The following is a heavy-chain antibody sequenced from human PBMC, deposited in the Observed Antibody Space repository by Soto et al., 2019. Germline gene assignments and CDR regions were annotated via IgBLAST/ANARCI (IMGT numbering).Heavy chain of an antibody. D-gene: IGHD6-19*01. Sequence: QVQLVQSGAEVKKPGSSVKVSCKASGGTFSSYAISWVRQAPGQGLEWMGGIIPIFGTANYAQKFQGRVTITAYESTSTAYMELSSLRSEDTAVYYCARHSSGWYGLNWAFDIWGQGTMVTVSS. V-gene: IGHV1-69*12. CDR2: IIPIFGTA. CDR1: GGTFSSYA. CDR3: ARHSSGWYGLNWAFDI. J-gene: IGHJ3*02.